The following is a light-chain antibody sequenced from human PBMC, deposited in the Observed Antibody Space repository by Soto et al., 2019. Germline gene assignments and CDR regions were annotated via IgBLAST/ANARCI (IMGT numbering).Light chain of an antibody. CDR1: SSDVGAYNY. Sequence: QSVLTQPASVSESPGQSITISCTGSSSDVGAYNYVSWYQQHPDKAPKLMIYDVNNRPSGVSDRFSGSKSGNTASLTISGLQAEDEADYYCTSFTSSSTYVFGTGTK. CDR2: DVN. CDR3: TSFTSSSTYV. V-gene: IGLV2-14*01. J-gene: IGLJ1*01.